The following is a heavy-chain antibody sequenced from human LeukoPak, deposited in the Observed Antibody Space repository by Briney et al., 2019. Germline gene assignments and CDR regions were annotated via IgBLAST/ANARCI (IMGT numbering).Heavy chain of an antibody. CDR2: ISSSGSTI. J-gene: IGHJ5*02. V-gene: IGHV3-48*03. CDR3: ARVTEYYDILTGHIAWFDP. Sequence: PAGGSLRLSCAASGFTFSSYEMNWVRQAPGKGLEWVSYISSSGSTIYYADSVKGRFTISRDNAKNSLYLQTNSLRAEDTAVYYCARVTEYYDILTGHIAWFDPWGQGTLVTVSS. CDR1: GFTFSSYE. D-gene: IGHD3-9*01.